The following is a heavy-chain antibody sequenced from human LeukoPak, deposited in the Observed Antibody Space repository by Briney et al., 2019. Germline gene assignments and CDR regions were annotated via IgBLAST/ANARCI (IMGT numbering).Heavy chain of an antibody. CDR1: GGSISSYY. V-gene: IGHV4-4*07. Sequence: SETLSLTCTVSGGSISSYYWSWIRQPAGKGLEWIGRIYTSGSTNYNPSLKSRVTMSVDTSKNQFSLKLSSVTAADTAVYYCARDYYGSGSPDANWFDPWGQGTLVTVSS. J-gene: IGHJ5*02. CDR3: ARDYYGSGSPDANWFDP. D-gene: IGHD3-10*01. CDR2: IYTSGST.